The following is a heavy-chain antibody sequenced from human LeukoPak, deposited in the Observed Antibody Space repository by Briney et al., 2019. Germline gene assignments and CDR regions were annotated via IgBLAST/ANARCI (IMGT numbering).Heavy chain of an antibody. CDR1: GGTFSSYA. J-gene: IGHJ3*02. CDR2: IIPIFGTA. V-gene: IGHV1-69*05. Sequence: ASVKVSCKASGGTFSSYAISWVRQAPGQGLEWMGGIIPIFGTANYAQKFQGRVTITTDESTSTAYMELSSLRSEDTAVYYCARGDSSGWYRESAFDIWGQGTMVTVSS. CDR3: ARGDSSGWYRESAFDI. D-gene: IGHD6-19*01.